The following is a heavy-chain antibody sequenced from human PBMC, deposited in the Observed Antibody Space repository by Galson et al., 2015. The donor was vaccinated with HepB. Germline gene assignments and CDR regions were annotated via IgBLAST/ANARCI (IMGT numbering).Heavy chain of an antibody. Sequence: SVKVSCKASGYIFTSYAITWVRQAPGQGLEWMGWSSAYYGNTDYAQKLQGRVTMTTDKSTCTAYMELRSLRSDDTAVYYCARVGGVTVGFDYWGRGTLVSVSS. CDR1: GYIFTSYA. CDR3: ARVGGVTVGFDY. V-gene: IGHV1-18*01. J-gene: IGHJ4*02. CDR2: SSAYYGNT. D-gene: IGHD3-16*01.